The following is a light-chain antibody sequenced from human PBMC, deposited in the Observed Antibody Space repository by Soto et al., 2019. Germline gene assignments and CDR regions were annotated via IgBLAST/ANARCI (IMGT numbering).Light chain of an antibody. J-gene: IGKJ1*01. Sequence: IQMPQSPSYLSAFVGDRVTLTCRASQSITTYLNWYQQKQGKAPNLLIYAASILQTGVPSRFSGSGSRTDCTLTISSLQPEDVESYYCQQSFSNLGTFGQGTKVDIK. V-gene: IGKV1-39*01. CDR1: QSITTY. CDR3: QQSFSNLGT. CDR2: AAS.